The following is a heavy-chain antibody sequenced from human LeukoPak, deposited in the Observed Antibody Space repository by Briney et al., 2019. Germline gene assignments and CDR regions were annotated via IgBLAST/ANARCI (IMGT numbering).Heavy chain of an antibody. V-gene: IGHV4-38-2*02. J-gene: IGHJ3*02. CDR1: GYSISSGYY. D-gene: IGHD3-22*01. CDR2: IYHSGST. Sequence: SETLSLTCTVSGYSISSGYYWGWIRQPPGKGLEWIGSIYHSGSTYYNPSLKSRVTISVDTSKNQFSLKLSSVTAADTAVYYCARHLSGYDAFDIWGQGTMVTVSS. CDR3: ARHLSGYDAFDI.